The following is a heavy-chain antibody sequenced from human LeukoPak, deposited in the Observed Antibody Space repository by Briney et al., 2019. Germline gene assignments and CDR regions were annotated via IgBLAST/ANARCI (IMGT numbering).Heavy chain of an antibody. D-gene: IGHD6-13*01. Sequence: ASVKVSCKASGYIFTSYGISWVRQAPGQGLEWMGWISAYNGNTNYAQKLQGRVTMTTDTSTSTAYMELRSLRSDDTAVYYCARLMPQQLVLEYWGQGTLVTVSS. CDR1: GYIFTSYG. CDR3: ARLMPQQLVLEY. CDR2: ISAYNGNT. J-gene: IGHJ4*02. V-gene: IGHV1-18*01.